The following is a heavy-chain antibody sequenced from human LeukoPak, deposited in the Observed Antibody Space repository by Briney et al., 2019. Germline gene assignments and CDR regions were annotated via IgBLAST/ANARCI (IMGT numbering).Heavy chain of an antibody. J-gene: IGHJ4*02. CDR1: GGSISSYY. Sequence: SETLSLTCTVSGGSISSYYWSWIRQPPGKGLEWIGYIYSSGITNYNPSLKSRVTISVDTSKNQFSLNLSSVTAADTAVYYCARGPGIAAAGTQDFDYWGQGTLVTVSS. D-gene: IGHD6-13*01. CDR3: ARGPGIAAAGTQDFDY. V-gene: IGHV4-59*01. CDR2: IYSSGIT.